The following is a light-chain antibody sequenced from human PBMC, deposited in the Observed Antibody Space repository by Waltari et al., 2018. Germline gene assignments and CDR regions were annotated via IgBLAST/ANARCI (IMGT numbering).Light chain of an antibody. CDR1: SSDVGAYNY. CDR3: SSFTRSATLV. CDR2: DVI. Sequence: SALTQPASVSGSPGQSITISCTGTSSDVGAYNYVSWYQQYSGKAPKLMIYDVIKRPSGVSNRCSGSKSGNTASLTISGLQAEDEADYYCSSFTRSATLVFGGGTKLTVL. J-gene: IGLJ3*02. V-gene: IGLV2-14*03.